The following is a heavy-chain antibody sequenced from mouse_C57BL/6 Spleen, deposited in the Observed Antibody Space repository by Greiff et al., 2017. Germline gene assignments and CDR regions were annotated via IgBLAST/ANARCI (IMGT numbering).Heavy chain of an antibody. V-gene: IGHV5-16*01. CDR1: GFTFSDYY. J-gene: IGHJ2*01. D-gene: IGHD2-3*01. Sequence: VQLVESEGGLVQPGSSMKLSCTASGFTFSDYYMAWVRQVPEKGLEWVANINYDGSSTYYLDSLKSRFIISRDNAKNILYLQMSSLKSEDTATYYCARDDGYFDYWGQGTTLTVSS. CDR3: ARDDGYFDY. CDR2: INYDGSST.